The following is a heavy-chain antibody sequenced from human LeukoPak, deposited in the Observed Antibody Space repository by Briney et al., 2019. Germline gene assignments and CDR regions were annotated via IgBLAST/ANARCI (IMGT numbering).Heavy chain of an antibody. CDR3: ARGSGYCSGGSCYVNWFDP. CDR2: MNPNSGNT. D-gene: IGHD2-15*01. CDR1: GYTFTSYD. Sequence: APVKVSCKASGYTFTSYDINWVRQATGQGLEWMGWMNPNSGNTGYAQKFQGRVTMTRNTSISTAYMELSSLRSEDTAVYYCARGSGYCSGGSCYVNWFDPWGQGTLVTVSS. J-gene: IGHJ5*02. V-gene: IGHV1-8*01.